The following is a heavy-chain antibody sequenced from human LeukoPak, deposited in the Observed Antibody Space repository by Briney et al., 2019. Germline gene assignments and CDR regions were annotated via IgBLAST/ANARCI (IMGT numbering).Heavy chain of an antibody. CDR3: ARARARPGDRYDY. D-gene: IGHD7-27*01. CDR2: INHSGSA. CDR1: GGXFSGYY. V-gene: IGHV4-34*01. Sequence: PSETLSLTCAVYGGXFSGYYWSWIRQPPGKRREWIGEINHSGSANYNPSLKSRVTISVDTSKNQFSLKLNSVTAADTAVYYCARARARPGDRYDYWGQGTRVTVSS. J-gene: IGHJ4*02.